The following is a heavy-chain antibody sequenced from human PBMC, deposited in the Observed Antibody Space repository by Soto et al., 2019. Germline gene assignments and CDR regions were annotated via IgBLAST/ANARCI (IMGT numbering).Heavy chain of an antibody. CDR3: ARDNTIFGVGNYYYGMDV. CDR1: GYTFTGYY. J-gene: IGHJ6*02. CDR2: INPNSGGT. D-gene: IGHD3-3*01. V-gene: IGHV1-2*02. Sequence: WASVKVSCKASGYTFTGYYMHWVRQAPGQGLEWMGWINPNSGGTNYAQKFQGRVTMTRDTSISTAYMELSRLRSDDTAVYYRARDNTIFGVGNYYYGMDVWGQGTTVTVSS.